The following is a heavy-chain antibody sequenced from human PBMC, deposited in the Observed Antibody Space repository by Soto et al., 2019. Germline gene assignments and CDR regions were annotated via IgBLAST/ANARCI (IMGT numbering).Heavy chain of an antibody. CDR3: ARGGVTAAQDY. V-gene: IGHV3-74*01. D-gene: IGHD2-21*02. CDR2: IDSDGSST. Sequence: EVQLVESGGGLVQPGGSLRLSCAASGFTFRNYWMYWVRQAPGKGLVWVSHIDSDGSSTSYADSVKGRFTISRDNAKNTLYLQMNSLRAEDTAVYYCARGGVTAAQDYWGQGTLVTVSS. J-gene: IGHJ4*02. CDR1: GFTFRNYW.